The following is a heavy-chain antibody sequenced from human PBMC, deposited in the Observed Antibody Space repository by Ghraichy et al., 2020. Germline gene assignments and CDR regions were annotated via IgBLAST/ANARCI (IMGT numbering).Heavy chain of an antibody. J-gene: IGHJ5*02. CDR3: ARSRFLENWVDP. Sequence: ASVKVSCKASGYTFTSYGISWARQAPGQGLEWMGWISAYNGNTNYAEKLQGRVTMTTETSTSKAYMELRSLRSDDTAVYECARSRFLENWVDPWGQGTLVTVSS. D-gene: IGHD3-3*01. CDR2: ISAYNGNT. V-gene: IGHV1-18*01. CDR1: GYTFTSYG.